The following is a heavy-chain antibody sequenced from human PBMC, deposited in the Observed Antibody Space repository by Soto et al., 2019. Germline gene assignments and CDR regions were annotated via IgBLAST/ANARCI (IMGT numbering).Heavy chain of an antibody. Sequence: ASVKVSCKASGYTFSSCAIHWVRQAPGQRPEWMGCINTGNGNTKYSENFQGRATITKDTSASTAYMELSSLGSDDTAVYFCARAGDECSTARCYMIFYGGQGTEVTVSS. CDR2: INTGNGNT. V-gene: IGHV1-3*04. CDR3: ARAGDECSTARCYMIFY. J-gene: IGHJ4*02. CDR1: GYTFSSCA. D-gene: IGHD2-2*02.